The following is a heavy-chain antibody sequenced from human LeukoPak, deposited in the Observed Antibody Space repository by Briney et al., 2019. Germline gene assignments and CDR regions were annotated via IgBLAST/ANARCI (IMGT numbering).Heavy chain of an antibody. CDR1: GFTLTGFG. V-gene: IGHV3-23*01. CDR2: ISGSGDGT. Sequence: SGGSLRLSCAASGFTLTGFGMSWVRQAPGKGLEWVSVISGSGDGTYYADSVKGRFTISRDNSKNTLYLQMNSLRAEDTAVYYCAKEATMIVVVITEVDYWGQGTLVTVSS. J-gene: IGHJ4*02. CDR3: AKEATMIVVVITEVDY. D-gene: IGHD3-22*01.